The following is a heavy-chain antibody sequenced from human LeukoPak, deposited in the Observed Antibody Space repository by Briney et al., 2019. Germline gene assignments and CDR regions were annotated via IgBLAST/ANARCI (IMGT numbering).Heavy chain of an antibody. Sequence: AGGSPRLSCAATGFTFGSYAMSWVRQAPGKGLEWVSSITASGAATYYADSVKGRFTISRDNSKSMLYLQMNSLRAEDTALYYCAKGGALFAVASYFDYWGQGTLVTVSS. V-gene: IGHV3-23*01. J-gene: IGHJ4*02. CDR3: AKGGALFAVASYFDY. D-gene: IGHD6-19*01. CDR2: ITASGAAT. CDR1: GFTFGSYA.